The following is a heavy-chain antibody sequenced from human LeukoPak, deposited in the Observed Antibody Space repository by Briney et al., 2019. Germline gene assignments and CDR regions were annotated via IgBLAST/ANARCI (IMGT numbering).Heavy chain of an antibody. Sequence: GGSLRLSCAASGFTFSNAWMSWVRQAPGKGLEWVGRIKSKTDGGTTDYAAPVKGRFTISRDDSKNTLYLQMNSLKTEDTAVYYCTTDGAEGYYGSSGYYNSFDYWGQGTLVTVSS. CDR2: IKSKTDGGTT. V-gene: IGHV3-15*01. CDR1: GFTFSNAW. J-gene: IGHJ4*02. CDR3: TTDGAEGYYGSSGYYNSFDY. D-gene: IGHD3-22*01.